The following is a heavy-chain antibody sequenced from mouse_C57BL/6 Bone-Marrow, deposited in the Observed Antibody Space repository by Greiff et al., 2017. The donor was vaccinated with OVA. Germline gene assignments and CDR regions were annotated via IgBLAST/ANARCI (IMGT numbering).Heavy chain of an antibody. CDR3: TEIYPYYFDY. CDR1: GYTFTDYE. CDR2: IDPETGGT. J-gene: IGHJ2*01. D-gene: IGHD2-3*01. V-gene: IGHV1-15*01. Sequence: QVQLQQSGAELVRPGASLTLSCKASGYTFTDYEMHWVKQTPVHGLEWIGAIDPETGGTAYNQKFKGKAILTADKSSRTAYMELRSLTSEDSAVYYYTEIYPYYFDYWAQGTTLTDSS.